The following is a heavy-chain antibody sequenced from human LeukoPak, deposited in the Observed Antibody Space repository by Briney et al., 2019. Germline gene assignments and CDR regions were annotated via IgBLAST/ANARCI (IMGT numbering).Heavy chain of an antibody. Sequence: ASVKVSCKASGGTFSSYAISWVRQAPGQGLEWMGGIIPIFGKANYAQKFQGRVTITADESTSTAYMELSSLRSEDTAVYYCAREGGYYYGSGSYYNHYYYYGMDVWGQGTTVTVSS. D-gene: IGHD3-10*01. CDR3: AREGGYYYGSGSYYNHYYYYGMDV. CDR1: GGTFSSYA. J-gene: IGHJ6*02. V-gene: IGHV1-69*13. CDR2: IIPIFGKA.